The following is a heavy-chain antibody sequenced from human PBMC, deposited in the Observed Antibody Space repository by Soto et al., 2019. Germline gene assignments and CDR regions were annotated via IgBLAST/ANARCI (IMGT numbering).Heavy chain of an antibody. J-gene: IGHJ6*02. CDR2: ISYDGRNI. V-gene: IGHV3-30*03. Sequence: QVQLEESGGGVVQPGRSLRLSSEASGFTFSNYGMHWVRQGPGKGLEWVSVISYDGRNIYYADSVKGRFTVSRDNSNNTLFLQMNSLRAEETAIYSCARIGTSGYNNGYYYYYLDVWGQGTTVTVSS. D-gene: IGHD3-3*01. CDR1: GFTFSNYG. CDR3: ARIGTSGYNNGYYYYYLDV.